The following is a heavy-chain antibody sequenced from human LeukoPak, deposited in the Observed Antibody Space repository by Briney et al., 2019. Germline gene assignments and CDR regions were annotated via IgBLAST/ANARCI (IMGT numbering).Heavy chain of an antibody. D-gene: IGHD5-24*01. Sequence: PSETLSLTCTVSGGSINSQSYYWGWIRQPPGKGLEWIGSVYYDGTSYSNPSLKSRVAISVDTSRDQFSLDLSFVTAADTALYYCVRHISTNTGYFDSCGQGTLVSVSS. CDR1: GGSINSQSYY. J-gene: IGHJ4*02. CDR3: VRHISTNTGYFDS. V-gene: IGHV4-39*01. CDR2: VYYDGTS.